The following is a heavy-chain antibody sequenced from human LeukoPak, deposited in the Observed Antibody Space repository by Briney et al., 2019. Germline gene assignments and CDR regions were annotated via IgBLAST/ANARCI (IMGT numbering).Heavy chain of an antibody. CDR2: IKRDGNEK. CDR1: GFTFSSYW. CDR3: AKEGAYPIITYDS. D-gene: IGHD3-10*01. V-gene: IGHV3-7*01. Sequence: GGSLRLSCAASGFTFSSYWMNWVRQAPEKGLEWVANIKRDGNEKNYVDSVKGRFSISRDNAKNSLYLQMDSLRAEDTAVYYCAKEGAYPIITYDSWGQGALVTVSS. J-gene: IGHJ5*01.